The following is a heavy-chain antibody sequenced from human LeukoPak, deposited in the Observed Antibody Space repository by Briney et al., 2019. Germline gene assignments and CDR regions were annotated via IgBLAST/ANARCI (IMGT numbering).Heavy chain of an antibody. CDR1: GFTFSSYS. CDR2: ISGSGGST. CDR3: AKPLHGYYYDSSGYWGS. V-gene: IGHV3-23*01. J-gene: IGHJ4*02. Sequence: GGSLRLSCAASGFTFSSYSMNWVRQAPGKGLEWVSAISGSGGSTYYADSVKGRFTISRDNSKNTLYLQMNSLRAEDTAVYYCAKPLHGYYYDSSGYWGSWGQGTLVTVSS. D-gene: IGHD3-22*01.